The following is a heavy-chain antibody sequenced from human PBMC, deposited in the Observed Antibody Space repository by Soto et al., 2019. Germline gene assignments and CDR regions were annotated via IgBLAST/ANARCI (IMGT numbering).Heavy chain of an antibody. V-gene: IGHV1-8*01. CDR2: VNPNSGNT. Sequence: ASVKVSCTASGYTFTSYDINWVRQATAKGPEWMGSVNPNSGNTGYAQKFPGRVTLTRNTSVSTAYMELSSLRSEDTAVYYFARADIVVAPAANPEVRRPYDYYGMDVWGQGSTVTVSS. J-gene: IGHJ6*02. CDR3: ARADIVVAPAANPEVRRPYDYYGMDV. CDR1: GYTFTSYD. D-gene: IGHD2-2*01.